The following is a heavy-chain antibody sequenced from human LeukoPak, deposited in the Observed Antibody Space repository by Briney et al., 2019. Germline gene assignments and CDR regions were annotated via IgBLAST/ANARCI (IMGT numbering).Heavy chain of an antibody. CDR1: GFTFSSYA. CDR2: ISGSGGST. J-gene: IGHJ3*02. D-gene: IGHD6-19*01. CDR3: AKDKAASYSSGPDAFDI. V-gene: IGHV3-23*01. Sequence: HPGGSLRLSCAASGFTFSSYAMSWVRQAPGKGLEWVSAISGSGGSTYYADSVKGRFTISRDNSKNTLYLQMNSLRAEDTAVYYCAKDKAASYSSGPDAFDIWGQGTMVSVSS.